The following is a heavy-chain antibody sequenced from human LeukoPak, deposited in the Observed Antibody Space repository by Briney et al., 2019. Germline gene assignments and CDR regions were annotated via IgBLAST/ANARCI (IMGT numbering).Heavy chain of an antibody. V-gene: IGHV4-31*03. J-gene: IGHJ3*02. CDR2: IYYSGST. D-gene: IGHD3-22*01. CDR1: GGSISSGGYY. CDR3: ARGGEYYYDSSGPRAFDI. Sequence: SETLSLTCTVSGGSISSGGYYWSWIRQHPGKGLEWIGYIYYSGSTYYNPSLKSRVTISVDTSKNQFSLKLSSVTAADTAVYYCARGGEYYYDSSGPRAFDIWGQGTMVTVSS.